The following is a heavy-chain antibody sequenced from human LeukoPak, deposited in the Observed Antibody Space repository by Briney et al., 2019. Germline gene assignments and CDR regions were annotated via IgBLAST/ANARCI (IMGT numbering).Heavy chain of an antibody. J-gene: IGHJ4*02. V-gene: IGHV3-23*01. CDR3: ARDSRWLLDY. CDR2: ISNNGGYT. Sequence: GGSLRLSCAASGFTFSSSAMSWVRQAPGKGLEWVSAISNNGGYTYYADSVQGRFTISRDNSKSTLCLQMNNLRADDTAVYFCARDSRWLLDYWGQGTLITVSS. CDR1: GFTFSSSA. D-gene: IGHD6-19*01.